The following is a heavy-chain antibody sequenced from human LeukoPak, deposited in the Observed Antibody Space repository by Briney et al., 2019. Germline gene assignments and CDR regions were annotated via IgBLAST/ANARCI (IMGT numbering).Heavy chain of an antibody. CDR2: IYYSGST. Sequence: SEILSLTCTVSGGSISSYYWSWIRQPPGKGLEWIGYIYYSGSTNYNPSLKSRVTISVDTSKNQFSLKLSSVTAADTAVYYCARHALGYCSGGSCYFDYWGQGTLVTVSS. J-gene: IGHJ4*02. CDR3: ARHALGYCSGGSCYFDY. D-gene: IGHD2-15*01. V-gene: IGHV4-59*08. CDR1: GGSISSYY.